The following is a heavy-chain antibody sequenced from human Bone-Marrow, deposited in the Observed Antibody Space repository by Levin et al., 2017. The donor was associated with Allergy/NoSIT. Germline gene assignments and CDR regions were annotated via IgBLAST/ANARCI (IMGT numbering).Heavy chain of an antibody. CDR1: GFTFSSYG. CDR2: ISYDGNNK. V-gene: IGHV3-30*18. Sequence: LSLTCAASGFTFSSYGMHWVRQAPGKGLEWVAVISYDGNNKYYADSVKGRFTISRDNSKNTLYLQMNSLRAEDTAVYYCAKVGYSSGWYYSHFDYWGQGTLVTVSS. J-gene: IGHJ4*02. CDR3: AKVGYSSGWYYSHFDY. D-gene: IGHD6-19*01.